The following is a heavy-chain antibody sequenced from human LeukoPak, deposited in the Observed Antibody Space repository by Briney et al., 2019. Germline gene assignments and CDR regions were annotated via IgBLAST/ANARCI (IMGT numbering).Heavy chain of an antibody. Sequence: GASVKVSCKASGYTFTGYYMHWVRQAPGQGLEWMGWINPNSGGTNYAQKFQGRVTMTRDTSTSTVYMELSSLRSEDTAVYYCASEPPSLLGVYYDSSGYYDYWGQGTLVTVSS. CDR2: INPNSGGT. CDR3: ASEPPSLLGVYYDSSGYYDY. J-gene: IGHJ4*02. V-gene: IGHV1-2*02. D-gene: IGHD3-22*01. CDR1: GYTFTGYY.